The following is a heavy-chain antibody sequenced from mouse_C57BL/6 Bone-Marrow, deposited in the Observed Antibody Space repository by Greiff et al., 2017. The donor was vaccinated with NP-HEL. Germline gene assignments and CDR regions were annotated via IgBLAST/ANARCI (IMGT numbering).Heavy chain of an antibody. V-gene: IGHV1-55*01. D-gene: IGHD1-2*01. Sequence: QVQLQQSGAELVKPGASVKMSCKASGYTFTSYWITWVKQRPGQGLEWIGDIYPGSGSTNYNEKFKSKATLTVDTSSSTAYMQLSSLTSEDSAVYYCAREITTASSLGFAYWGQGTLVTVSA. CDR1: GYTFTSYW. CDR2: IYPGSGST. J-gene: IGHJ3*01. CDR3: AREITTASSLGFAY.